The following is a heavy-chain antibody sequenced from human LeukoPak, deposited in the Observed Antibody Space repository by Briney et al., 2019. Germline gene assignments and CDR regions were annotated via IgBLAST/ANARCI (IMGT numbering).Heavy chain of an antibody. J-gene: IGHJ4*02. CDR3: ARWRASSIAARGRAFDY. Sequence: GGSLRLSCAASGFTFSSYSMNWVRQAPGKGLEWVSSISSSSSYIYYADSVKGRFTISRDNAKNSLYLQMNSLRAEDTAVYYCARWRASSIAARGRAFDYWGQGTLVTVSS. D-gene: IGHD6-6*01. CDR2: ISSSSSYI. CDR1: GFTFSSYS. V-gene: IGHV3-21*01.